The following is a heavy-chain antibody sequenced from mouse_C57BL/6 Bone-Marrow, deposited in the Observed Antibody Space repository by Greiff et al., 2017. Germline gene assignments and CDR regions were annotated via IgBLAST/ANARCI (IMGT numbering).Heavy chain of an antibody. CDR1: GYTFTSYG. CDR3: AREVLRYPSYWYFDV. CDR2: IYPRSGNT. Sequence: QVQLQQSGAELARPGASVKLSCKASGYTFTSYGISWVKQRTGQGLEWIGEIYPRSGNTYYNEKFKGKATLTADKSSSTAYMELRSLTSEDSAVYFCAREVLRYPSYWYFDVWGTGTTDTVSS. V-gene: IGHV1-81*01. J-gene: IGHJ1*03. D-gene: IGHD1-1*01.